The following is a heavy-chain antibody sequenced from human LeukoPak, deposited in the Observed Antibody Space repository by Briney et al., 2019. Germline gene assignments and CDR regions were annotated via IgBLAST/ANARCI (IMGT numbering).Heavy chain of an antibody. CDR2: IKQDGSEK. V-gene: IGHV3-7*03. CDR1: GFTFSSYW. CDR3: AKELVGATSPFDY. J-gene: IGHJ4*02. Sequence: ESGGSLRLSCAASGFTFSSYWMSWVRQAPGKGLEWVANIKQDGSEKYYVDSVKGRFTISRDNSKNTLYLQMNSLTVEDTAVYYCAKELVGATSPFDYWGQGTLVTVSS. D-gene: IGHD1-26*01.